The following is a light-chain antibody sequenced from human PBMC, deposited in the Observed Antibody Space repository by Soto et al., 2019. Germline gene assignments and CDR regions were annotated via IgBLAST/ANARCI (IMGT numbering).Light chain of an antibody. CDR1: GSSIGTNT. Sequence: QSVLTQPPSASGTPGQRVSISFSGSGSSIGTNTVNWYRQLPGTAPKLLIYANNQRPSGVPDRFSGSKSGTSDSLAISGLQSEDEAEYYCAAWDGSLNNVLFGGGTKLTVL. V-gene: IGLV1-44*01. CDR3: AAWDGSLNNVL. CDR2: ANN. J-gene: IGLJ2*01.